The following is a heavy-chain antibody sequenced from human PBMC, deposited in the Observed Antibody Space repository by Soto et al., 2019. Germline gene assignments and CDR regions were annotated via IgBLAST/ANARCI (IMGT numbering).Heavy chain of an antibody. J-gene: IGHJ4*02. D-gene: IGHD6-13*01. Sequence: EVQLVESGGGLVQPGGSLRLSSAASGFTFSSYEMNWVRQAPGKGLEWVSYISRSGSPIYYADSVKGRFTISRDNAKNSLYLQMNSLRAEDTAIYFCARGPGYSTSWYEGDYWGQGTLVTVSS. CDR1: GFTFSSYE. V-gene: IGHV3-48*03. CDR2: ISRSGSPI. CDR3: ARGPGYSTSWYEGDY.